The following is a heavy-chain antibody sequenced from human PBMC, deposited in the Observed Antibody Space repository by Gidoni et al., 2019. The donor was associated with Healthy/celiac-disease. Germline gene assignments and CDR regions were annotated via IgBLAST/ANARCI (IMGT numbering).Heavy chain of an antibody. Sequence: QVQLVESGGGVVQPGRSLRLSCAASGFPFSSYGMHWVRQAPGKGLEWVAVISYDGSNKYYADSVKGRFTISRDNSKNTLYLQMNSLRAEDTAVYYCAKDLHLDYSNYAGGEHDAFDIWGQGTMVTVSS. V-gene: IGHV3-30*18. D-gene: IGHD4-4*01. CDR2: ISYDGSNK. J-gene: IGHJ3*02. CDR3: AKDLHLDYSNYAGGEHDAFDI. CDR1: GFPFSSYG.